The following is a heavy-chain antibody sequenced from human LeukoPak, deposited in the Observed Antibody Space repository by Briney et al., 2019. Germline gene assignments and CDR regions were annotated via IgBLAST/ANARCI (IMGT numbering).Heavy chain of an antibody. CDR2: IIPIFGTA. J-gene: IGHJ1*01. Sequence: ASVKVSCKASGGTFSSYAISWVRQAPGQGLEWMGGIIPIFGTANYAQKFQGRVTITADESTSTAYMELSSLRSGDTAVYYCAREDDYGGNSAYFQHWGQGTLVTVSS. D-gene: IGHD4-23*01. CDR1: GGTFSSYA. CDR3: AREDDYGGNSAYFQH. V-gene: IGHV1-69*13.